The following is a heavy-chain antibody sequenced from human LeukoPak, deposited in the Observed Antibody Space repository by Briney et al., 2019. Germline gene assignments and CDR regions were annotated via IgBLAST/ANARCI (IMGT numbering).Heavy chain of an antibody. D-gene: IGHD2-15*01. J-gene: IGHJ4*02. CDR1: GYTFTSYC. CDR2: INPSGGST. V-gene: IGHV1-46*01. Sequence: ASVKVSCKASGYTFTSYCMHWVRQAPGQGLEWMGIINPSGGSTSYAQKFQGRVTMTRDTSTSTVYMELSSLRSEDTAVYYCARDRDLYCSGGSCYPGYFDYWGQGTLVTVSS. CDR3: ARDRDLYCSGGSCYPGYFDY.